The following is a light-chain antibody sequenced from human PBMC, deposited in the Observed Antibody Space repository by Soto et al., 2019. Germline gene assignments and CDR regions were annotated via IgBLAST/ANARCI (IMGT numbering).Light chain of an antibody. CDR2: DAS. Sequence: DIQRTQSPSTMSASIGDRVAITCRASQDISVWLAWYQQKPGKAPTLLVSDASNLQSGVPSRFSGSGSGSEFTLSISSLQPDDFSTYYCHHYDSYPWTFGQGTKVEIK. CDR1: QDISVW. V-gene: IGKV1-5*01. J-gene: IGKJ1*01. CDR3: HHYDSYPWT.